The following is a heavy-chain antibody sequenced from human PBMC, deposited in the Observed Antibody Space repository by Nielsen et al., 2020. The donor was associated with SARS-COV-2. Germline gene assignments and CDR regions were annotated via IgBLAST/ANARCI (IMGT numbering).Heavy chain of an antibody. Sequence: GSLRLSCTVSGGSIRSYYWTWIRQPPGKGLEWIGEINHSGSTNYNPSLKSRVTISVDTSKNQFSLKLSSVTAADTAVYYCARAGITIFGVVRPFDYWGQGTLVTVSS. CDR1: GGSIRSYY. CDR2: INHSGST. CDR3: ARAGITIFGVVRPFDY. J-gene: IGHJ4*02. V-gene: IGHV4-34*01. D-gene: IGHD3-3*01.